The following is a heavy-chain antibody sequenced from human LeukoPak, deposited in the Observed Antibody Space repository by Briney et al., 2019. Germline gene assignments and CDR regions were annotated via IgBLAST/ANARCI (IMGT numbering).Heavy chain of an antibody. CDR2: INSDERST. J-gene: IGHJ4*02. D-gene: IGHD6-19*01. CDR1: GFTFSSYW. CDR3: ARESGWKNFDY. Sequence: GGSLRLSCAASGFTFSSYWMHWVRQAPGKGLVWVSRINSDERSTSYADSVKGRFTISRDNAKNTLYLQMNSLRAEDTAVYYCARESGWKNFDYWGQGTLVTVSS. V-gene: IGHV3-74*01.